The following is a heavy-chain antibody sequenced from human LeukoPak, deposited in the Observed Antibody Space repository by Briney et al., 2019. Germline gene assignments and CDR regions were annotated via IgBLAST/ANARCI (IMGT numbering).Heavy chain of an antibody. CDR2: IYSGGST. J-gene: IGHJ4*02. V-gene: IGHV3-66*02. D-gene: IGHD6-13*01. CDR1: GFTVSSNY. CDR3: ARGGAAAGKYYFDY. Sequence: GGSLRLSCAASGFTVSSNYVSLVRQAPGKGLEWVSVIYSGGSTYYADSVKGRFTISRDNSKNTLYLQMNSLRAEDTAVYYCARGGAAAGKYYFDYWGQGTLVTVSS.